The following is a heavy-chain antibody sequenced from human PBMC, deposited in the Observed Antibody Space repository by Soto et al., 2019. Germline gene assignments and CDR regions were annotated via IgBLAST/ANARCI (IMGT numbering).Heavy chain of an antibody. D-gene: IGHD6-19*01. Sequence: QVQLVQSGAEVKKPGASVKVSCKASGYTFTGYYMHWVRQAPGQGLEWMGWINPNSGGTNYAQKFQGRVTMTRDTFISTAYMELSRLRSDDTAVYYCARLWITQWLEYYFDYWGQGTLVTVSS. CDR1: GYTFTGYY. J-gene: IGHJ4*02. CDR3: ARLWITQWLEYYFDY. CDR2: INPNSGGT. V-gene: IGHV1-2*02.